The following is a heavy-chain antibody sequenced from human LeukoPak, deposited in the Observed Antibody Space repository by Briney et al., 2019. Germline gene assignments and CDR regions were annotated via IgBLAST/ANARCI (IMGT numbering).Heavy chain of an antibody. CDR1: GYTFTGYY. Sequence: ASVKVSFKASGYTFTGYYMHWVRQAPGQGLEWMGWINPNSGGTNYAQKFQGRVTMTRDTSISTAYMELSRLRSDDTAVYYCARAKSGYFDWLYLWGLDCWGQGTLVTVSS. J-gene: IGHJ4*02. V-gene: IGHV1-2*02. CDR3: ARAKSGYFDWLYLWGLDC. CDR2: INPNSGGT. D-gene: IGHD3-9*01.